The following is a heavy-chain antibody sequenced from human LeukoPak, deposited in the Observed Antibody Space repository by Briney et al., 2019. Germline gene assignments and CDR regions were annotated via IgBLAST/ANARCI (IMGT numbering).Heavy chain of an antibody. J-gene: IGHJ3*02. CDR3: ASYYCSSTSCSRPDAFDI. CDR1: GGTFSSYA. D-gene: IGHD2-2*01. CDR2: IIPIFGTA. V-gene: IGHV1-69*05. Sequence: VASVKVSCKAPGGTFSSYAISWVRQAPGQGLEWMGGIIPIFGTANYAQKFQGRVTITTDESTSTAYMELSSLRSEDTAVYYCASYYCSSTSCSRPDAFDIWGQGTMVTVSS.